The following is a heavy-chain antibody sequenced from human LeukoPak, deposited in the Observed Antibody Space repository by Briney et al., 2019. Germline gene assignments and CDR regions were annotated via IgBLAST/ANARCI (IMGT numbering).Heavy chain of an antibody. CDR1: GFTLTSYG. CDR3: TRSYSTNLYYFDY. D-gene: IGHD4-11*01. J-gene: IGHJ4*02. V-gene: IGHV3-33*01. CDR2: IWYDGSNK. Sequence: GGSLRLSCAAPGFTLTSYGMHWVRQAPGKGLEWVAVIWYDGSNKNYADSVKGRFTISRDNSKNTLYLQMNSLRTADTAVYYCTRSYSTNLYYFDYWGQGTMVTFSS.